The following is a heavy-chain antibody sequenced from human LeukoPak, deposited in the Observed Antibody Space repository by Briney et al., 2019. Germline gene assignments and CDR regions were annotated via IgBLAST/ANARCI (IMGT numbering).Heavy chain of an antibody. Sequence: GGSLRLSCAASEFTFSSYGMSWVRQAPGKGLEWVSSNSGSGGSTQYADSVQGRFAISRDNSKNTLYLQMNSLRVEDTAVYFCARDPSGDYIGTFDMWGRGTMVSVSS. CDR2: NSGSGGST. CDR3: ARDPSGDYIGTFDM. CDR1: EFTFSSYG. D-gene: IGHD4-17*01. V-gene: IGHV3-23*01. J-gene: IGHJ3*02.